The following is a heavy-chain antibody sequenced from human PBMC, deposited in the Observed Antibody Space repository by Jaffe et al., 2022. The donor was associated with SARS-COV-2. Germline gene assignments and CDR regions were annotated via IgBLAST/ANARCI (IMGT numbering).Heavy chain of an antibody. Sequence: QVQLVESGGGVVQPGRSLRLSCAASGFTFSSYGMHWVRQAPGKGLEWVAVIWYDGSNKYYADSVKGRFTISRDNSKNTLYLQMNSLRAEDTAVYYCARDGGAGTTHYYYYGMDVWGQGTTVTVSS. CDR1: GFTFSSYG. CDR3: ARDGGAGTTHYYYYGMDV. V-gene: IGHV3-33*01. CDR2: IWYDGSNK. J-gene: IGHJ6*02. D-gene: IGHD1-7*01.